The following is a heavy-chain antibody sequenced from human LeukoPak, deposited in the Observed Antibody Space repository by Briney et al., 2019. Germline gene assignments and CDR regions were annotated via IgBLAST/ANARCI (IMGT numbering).Heavy chain of an antibody. V-gene: IGHV3-23*01. Sequence: GGSLRLSCAASGFTFSSYAMSWVRQAPGKGLEWVSAISGSGGSTYYADSVKGRFTISRDNSKNTLYLQMNSLRAEDMAVYYCAKDPPVNDFWSGYYLNWFDPWGQGTLVTVSS. D-gene: IGHD3-3*01. CDR2: ISGSGGST. CDR3: AKDPPVNDFWSGYYLNWFDP. CDR1: GFTFSSYA. J-gene: IGHJ5*02.